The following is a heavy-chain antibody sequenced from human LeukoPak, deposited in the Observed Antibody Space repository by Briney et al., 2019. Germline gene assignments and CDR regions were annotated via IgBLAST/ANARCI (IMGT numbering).Heavy chain of an antibody. CDR1: GGSFNRSGYY. D-gene: IGHD5-24*01. J-gene: IGHJ4*02. Sequence: SETLSLTCTVSGGSFNRSGYYWSWIRQPPGKGLEWIGYIYYSGSTNYNPSLKSRVTISVDTSKNQFSLKLSSVTAADTAVYYCAREGQEMATIDYWGQGTLVTVSS. CDR3: AREGQEMATIDY. CDR2: IYYSGST. V-gene: IGHV4-61*08.